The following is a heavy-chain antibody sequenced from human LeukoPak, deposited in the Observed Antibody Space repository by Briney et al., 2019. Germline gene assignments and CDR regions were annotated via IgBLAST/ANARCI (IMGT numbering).Heavy chain of an antibody. CDR1: GYTFTGYY. J-gene: IGHJ3*02. CDR2: INPNSGGT. V-gene: IGHV1-2*02. CDR3: ARAGDIVVLHDAFDI. D-gene: IGHD2-2*01. Sequence: GASVKVSCKASGYTFTGYYMHWVRQAPGQGLEWMGWINPNSGGTNYAQKLQGRVTMTRDTSISTAYMELSRLRSDDTAVYYCARAGDIVVLHDAFDIWGQGTMVTVSS.